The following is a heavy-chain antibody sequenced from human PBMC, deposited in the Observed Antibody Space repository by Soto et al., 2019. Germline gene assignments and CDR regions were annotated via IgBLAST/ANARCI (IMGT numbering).Heavy chain of an antibody. CDR2: FDPEDGET. Sequence: ASVKVSCKVSGSTLTELSMHWVRQAPGKGLEWMGGFDPEDGETIYAQKFQGRVTMTEDTSTDTAYMELSSLRSEDTAVYYCATVYGFGTNGVCYHNWFDPWGQGSLVTVDS. J-gene: IGHJ5*02. CDR1: GSTLTELS. D-gene: IGHD2-8*01. CDR3: ATVYGFGTNGVCYHNWFDP. V-gene: IGHV1-24*01.